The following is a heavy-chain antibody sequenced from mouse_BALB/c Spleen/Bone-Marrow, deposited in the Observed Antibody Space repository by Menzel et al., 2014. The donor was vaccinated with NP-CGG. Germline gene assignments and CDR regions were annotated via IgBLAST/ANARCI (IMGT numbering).Heavy chain of an antibody. CDR1: GYTFTSYW. D-gene: IGHD2-14*01. CDR3: ARHYRYYFDY. V-gene: IGHV1-7*01. CDR2: INPSTGYT. J-gene: IGHJ2*01. Sequence: QVQLQQSGAELAKPGASVKMSCKASGYTFTSYWMHWVKQRPGQGLEWIGYINPSTGYTEYNQKFKDKATLTADKSSSTAYMQLSSLTSEDSAVYYCARHYRYYFDYLGQGTTLTVSS.